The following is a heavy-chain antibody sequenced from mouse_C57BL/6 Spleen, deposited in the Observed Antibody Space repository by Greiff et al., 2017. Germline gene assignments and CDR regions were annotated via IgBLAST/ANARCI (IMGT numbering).Heavy chain of an antibody. D-gene: IGHD2-4*01. V-gene: IGHV1-66*01. CDR1: GYSFTSYY. J-gene: IGHJ2*01. Sequence: QVQLQQSGPELVKPGASVKISCKASGYSFTSYYIHWVKQRPGQGLEWIGWIYPGSGNTKYNEKFKGKATLTADTSSSTAYMQLSSLTSEDSAVYYCTYDFPYYFDYWGQGTTRTVSS. CDR2: IYPGSGNT. CDR3: TYDFPYYFDY.